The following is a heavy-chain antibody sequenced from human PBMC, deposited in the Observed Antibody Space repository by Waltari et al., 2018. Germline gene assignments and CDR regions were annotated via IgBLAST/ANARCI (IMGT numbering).Heavy chain of an antibody. D-gene: IGHD2-2*01. CDR3: ARYCSTTSCNGEHKKSFDY. J-gene: IGHJ4*02. Sequence: QVQLQESGPGLVKPSETLSLTCTVSGGSISSHYWNWIRQPPGKGLEWIGYIYYNGNTNYNPSLNSRVTISVDTSKNQFSLKLSSVTAADTAVYYCARYCSTTSCNGEHKKSFDYWGQG. V-gene: IGHV4-59*11. CDR1: GGSISSHY. CDR2: IYYNGNT.